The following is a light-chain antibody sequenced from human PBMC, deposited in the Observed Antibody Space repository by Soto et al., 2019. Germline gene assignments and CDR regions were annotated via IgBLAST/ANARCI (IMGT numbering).Light chain of an antibody. CDR2: KNN. CDR3: ATWDDSLNDYV. V-gene: IGLV1-44*01. Sequence: QSVLSQPPSASGTAGQRVTISCSGGSSNIGANTANWYQQLPGSAPKLLIFKNNQRPSGVPDRFSGSKSGSSASLAISGLRSGDEADYYCATWDDSLNDYVFATGTKLTVL. CDR1: SSNIGANT. J-gene: IGLJ1*01.